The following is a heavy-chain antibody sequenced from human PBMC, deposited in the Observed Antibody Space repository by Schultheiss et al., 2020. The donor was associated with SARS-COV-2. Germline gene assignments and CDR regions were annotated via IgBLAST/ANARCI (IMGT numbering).Heavy chain of an antibody. CDR1: GFTFSGSA. CDR2: IYSGGST. Sequence: GESLKISCAASGFTFSGSAMHWVRQAPGKGLEWVSVIYSGGSTYYADSVKGRFTISRDNSKNTLYLQMNSLRAEDTAVYYCAKDPHPWGQGTLVTVSS. CDR3: AKDPHP. J-gene: IGHJ5*02. V-gene: IGHV3-23*03.